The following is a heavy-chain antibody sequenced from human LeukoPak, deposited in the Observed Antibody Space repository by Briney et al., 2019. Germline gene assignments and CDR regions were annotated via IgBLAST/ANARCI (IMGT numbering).Heavy chain of an antibody. V-gene: IGHV3-30*02. CDR1: GFSFNNSG. J-gene: IGHJ4*02. CDR2: IRSAGSNK. D-gene: IGHD3-10*01. CDR3: ARDYSYYGSGSYYDY. Sequence: GGSLRLSCAASGFSFNNSGMHWVRQAPGKGLEWVAFIRSAGSNKYYADSVKGRFTISRDNSKNTLYLEMNSLRLEDTAVYYCARDYSYYGSGSYYDYWGQGTLVTVSS.